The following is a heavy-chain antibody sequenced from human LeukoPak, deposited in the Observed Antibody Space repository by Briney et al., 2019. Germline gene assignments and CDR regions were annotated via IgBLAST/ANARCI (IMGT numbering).Heavy chain of an antibody. V-gene: IGHV3-48*03. CDR1: GFTFSSYE. Sequence: GGSLRLSCAASGFTFSSYEMNWVRQAPGQGLESVSSISSSGSSIYYADSVKGRFTISRDNAKNSLYLQMNSLRAEDTAVYYCARRIYGSGTNWFDPWGQGTLVTVSS. CDR2: ISSSGSSI. D-gene: IGHD3-10*01. J-gene: IGHJ5*02. CDR3: ARRIYGSGTNWFDP.